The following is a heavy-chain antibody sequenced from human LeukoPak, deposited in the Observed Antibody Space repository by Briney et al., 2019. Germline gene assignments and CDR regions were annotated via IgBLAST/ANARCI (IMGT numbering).Heavy chain of an antibody. CDR3: ARGPPPNYYDSSLYFDY. D-gene: IGHD3-22*01. Sequence: PSETLSLTCTVSGGSISSGDYYWSWIRQPPGKGLEWIGYIYYSGSTYYNPSLKSRVTISVDTSKNQFSLKLSSVTAADPAVYYCARGPPPNYYDSSLYFDYWGQGTLVTVSS. CDR1: GGSISSGDYY. V-gene: IGHV4-30-4*01. CDR2: IYYSGST. J-gene: IGHJ4*02.